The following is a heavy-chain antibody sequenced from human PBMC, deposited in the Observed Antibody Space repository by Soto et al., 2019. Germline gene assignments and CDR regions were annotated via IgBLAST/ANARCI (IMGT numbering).Heavy chain of an antibody. J-gene: IGHJ4*02. CDR3: ARGPIVGATPTLGFDY. V-gene: IGHV1-3*01. CDR2: INAGNGNT. Sequence: GASVKVSCKASGYTFTGYAMHWVRQAPGQRLEWMGWINAGNGNTKYSQKFQGRVTITRDTSASTAYMELSSLRSEDTAVYYCARGPIVGATPTLGFDYWGQGTLVTSPQ. D-gene: IGHD1-26*01. CDR1: GYTFTGYA.